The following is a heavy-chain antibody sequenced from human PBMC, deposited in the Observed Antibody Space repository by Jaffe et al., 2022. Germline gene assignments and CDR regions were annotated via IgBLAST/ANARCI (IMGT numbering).Heavy chain of an antibody. V-gene: IGHV1-69*05. CDR2: IIPIFGTA. Sequence: QVQLVQSGAEVKKPGSSVKVSCKASGGTFSSYAISWVRQAPGQGLEWMGGIIPIFGTANYAQKFQGRVTITTDESTSTAYMELSSLRSEDTAVYYCAREGSYYDSSGYYYGNWFDPWGQGTLVTVSS. D-gene: IGHD3-22*01. J-gene: IGHJ5*02. CDR1: GGTFSSYA. CDR3: AREGSYYDSSGYYYGNWFDP.